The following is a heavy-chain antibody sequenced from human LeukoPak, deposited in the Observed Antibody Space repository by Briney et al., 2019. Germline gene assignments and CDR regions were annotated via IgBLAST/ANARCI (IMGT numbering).Heavy chain of an antibody. CDR1: GFTFSSYS. Sequence: GGSLRLSCAASGFTFSSYSMNWVRQAPGKGLEWVSSISSSSSYIYYADSVKGRFTISRDNAKNSLYLQMNSLRAEDTALYYCAKVPHLWFGELLSSYFDYWGQGTLVTVSS. CDR2: ISSSSSYI. D-gene: IGHD3-10*01. J-gene: IGHJ4*02. V-gene: IGHV3-21*04. CDR3: AKVPHLWFGELLSSYFDY.